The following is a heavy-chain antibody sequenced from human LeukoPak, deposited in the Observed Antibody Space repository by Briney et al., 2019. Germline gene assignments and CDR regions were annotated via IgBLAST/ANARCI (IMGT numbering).Heavy chain of an antibody. J-gene: IGHJ4*02. Sequence: GGSLRLSCAASGFTLRGYGIHWVRQAPGKGLEWVAFIRYDGSDKSYADSVKGRFTISRDNSENTLYLQINSLRVEDTAVYYCAKDIPTTGYHLDSWGQGTLVTVSS. V-gene: IGHV3-30*02. CDR2: IRYDGSDK. CDR1: GFTLRGYG. D-gene: IGHD1-1*01. CDR3: AKDIPTTGYHLDS.